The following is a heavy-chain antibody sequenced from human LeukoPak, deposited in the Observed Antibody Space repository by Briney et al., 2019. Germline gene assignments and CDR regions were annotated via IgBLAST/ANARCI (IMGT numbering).Heavy chain of an antibody. Sequence: ASVKVSCKASGGTFSSYAISWVRQAPGRGLEWMGRIIPILGIANYAQKFQGRVTITADKSTSTAYMELSSLRSEDTAVYYCARGSSTSYYYYGMDVWGQGTTVTVSS. V-gene: IGHV1-69*04. CDR2: IIPILGIA. J-gene: IGHJ6*02. CDR3: ARGSSTSYYYYGMDV. D-gene: IGHD2-2*01. CDR1: GGTFSSYA.